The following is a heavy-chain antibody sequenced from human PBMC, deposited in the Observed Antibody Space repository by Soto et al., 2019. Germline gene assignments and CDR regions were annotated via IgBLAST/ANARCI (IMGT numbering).Heavy chain of an antibody. D-gene: IGHD3-10*01. J-gene: IGHJ4*02. CDR2: IIPILGIA. V-gene: IGHV1-69*04. CDR1: GGTFSSYT. CDR3: ARDIGRITMVRGVISGPYDY. Sequence: SVKVSCKASGGTFSSYTISWVRQAPGQGLEWMGRIIPILGIANYAQKFQGRVTITADKSTSTAYMELSSLRSEDTAVYYCARDIGRITMVRGVISGPYDYWGQGTLVTVSS.